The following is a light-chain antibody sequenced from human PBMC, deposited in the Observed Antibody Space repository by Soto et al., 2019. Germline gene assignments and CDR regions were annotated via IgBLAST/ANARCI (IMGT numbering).Light chain of an antibody. CDR1: QSLLHSDGSTY. CDR3: MQGTHFPFT. J-gene: IGKJ4*01. Sequence: EIVMTQTPLSSPVTVGQPASISCSSSQSLLHSDGSTYLSWLQQRPGQPPRLLIYKVSNRLSGVPVRFSGSGAGTDFTLKISRVEAEDVGFYYCMQGTHFPFTFGAGTKVEIK. CDR2: KVS. V-gene: IGKV2-24*01.